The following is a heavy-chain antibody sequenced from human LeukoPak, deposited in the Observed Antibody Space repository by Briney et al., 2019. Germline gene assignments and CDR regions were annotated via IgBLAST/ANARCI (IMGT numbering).Heavy chain of an antibody. D-gene: IGHD2-15*01. J-gene: IGHJ4*02. V-gene: IGHV6-1*01. CDR3: ARSRLGYCSGGGCPYYFDY. CDR1: GDSVSSNSAA. Sequence: SQTLSLTCAISGDSVSSNSAAWNWIRQSASRGLEWLGRTYYRSKWYNDYAVSVKSRITINPDTSKNQFSLQLNSVTPEDTAVYYCARSRLGYCSGGGCPYYFDYWGQGTLVTVSS. CDR2: TYYRSKWYN.